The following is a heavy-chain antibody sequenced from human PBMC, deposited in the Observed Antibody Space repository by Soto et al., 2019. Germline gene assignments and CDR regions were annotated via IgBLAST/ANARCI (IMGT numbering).Heavy chain of an antibody. CDR3: ARARLVVEGRFDY. Sequence: GESLKISCAASGFSFSDYYMNWIRQAPGKGLEWLSYISNTATYTNYAGSVRGRFTVSRDSAENSLYLDMNGLRAEDTAVYYCARARLVVEGRFDYWGQGTLVTVSS. D-gene: IGHD3-22*01. J-gene: IGHJ4*02. V-gene: IGHV3-11*06. CDR2: ISNTATYT. CDR1: GFSFSDYY.